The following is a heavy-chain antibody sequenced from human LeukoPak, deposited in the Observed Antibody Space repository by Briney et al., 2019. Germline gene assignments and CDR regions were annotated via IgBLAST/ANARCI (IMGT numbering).Heavy chain of an antibody. CDR2: ISSSSSYI. V-gene: IGHV3-21*01. J-gene: IGHJ4*02. CDR3: ARDVVGATLENY. Sequence: GGPLRLSCAASGFTFSSYSMNWVRQAPGKGLEWVSSISSSSSYIYYADSVKGRFTISRDNAKNSLYLQMNSLRAEDTAVYYCARDVVGATLENYWGQGTQVTVSS. CDR1: GFTFSSYS. D-gene: IGHD2-15*01.